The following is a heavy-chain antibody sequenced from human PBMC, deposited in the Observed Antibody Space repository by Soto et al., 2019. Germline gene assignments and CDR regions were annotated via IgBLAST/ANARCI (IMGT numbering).Heavy chain of an antibody. Sequence: SETLSLTCTVSGGSISSYYWSWIRQPPGKGLEWIGYIYYSGSTNYNPSLKSRVTISVDTSKNQFSLKLNSMTAADTAVYYCARHNYGSRSTHLDYWGQGTLVTVSS. J-gene: IGHJ4*02. CDR1: GGSISSYY. V-gene: IGHV4-59*08. CDR3: ARHNYGSRSTHLDY. CDR2: IYYSGST. D-gene: IGHD3-10*01.